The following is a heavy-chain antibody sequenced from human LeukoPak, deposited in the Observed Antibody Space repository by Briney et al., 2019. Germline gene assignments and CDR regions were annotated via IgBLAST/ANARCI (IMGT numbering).Heavy chain of an antibody. V-gene: IGHV3-21*01. D-gene: IGHD3-22*01. CDR3: AREVSEGFDF. Sequence: GESLRLSCVASGFTFSGYSMNWIRQAPGKGLEWVSSFGTRSTSIYHAGSVKGRFAISRDNAKNSLYLQMNSLRAEDTALYYCAREVSEGFDFWGQGTLVTVSS. CDR2: FGTRSTSI. CDR1: GFTFSGYS. J-gene: IGHJ4*02.